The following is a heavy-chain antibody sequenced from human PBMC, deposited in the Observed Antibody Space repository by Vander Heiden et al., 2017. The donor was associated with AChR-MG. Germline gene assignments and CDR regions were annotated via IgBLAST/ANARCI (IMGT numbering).Heavy chain of an antibody. CDR1: GYTFTSYY. CDR2: INPSGGST. Sequence: QVQLVQSGAEVKKPGALVKVSCKASGYTFTSYYMHWVRQAPGQGLEWMGIINPSGGSTSYAQKFQGRVTMTRDTSTSTVYMELSSLRSEDTAVYYCASPIVVVPAASHAFDIWGQGTMVTVSS. CDR3: ASPIVVVPAASHAFDI. J-gene: IGHJ3*02. D-gene: IGHD2-2*01. V-gene: IGHV1-46*01.